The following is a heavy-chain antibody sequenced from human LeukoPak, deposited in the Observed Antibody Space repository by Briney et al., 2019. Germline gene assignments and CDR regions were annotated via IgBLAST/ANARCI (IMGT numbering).Heavy chain of an antibody. Sequence: GGYLRLSCAASGFTFSSYAMSWVRQAPGKGLEWVSAISGSDGSTYYADSVKGRFTISRDNSKNTLYLQMNSLRAEDTAVYYCAKEVAFYSSGPFDYWGQGTLVTVSS. J-gene: IGHJ4*02. CDR3: AKEVAFYSSGPFDY. CDR2: ISGSDGST. V-gene: IGHV3-23*01. D-gene: IGHD6-19*01. CDR1: GFTFSSYA.